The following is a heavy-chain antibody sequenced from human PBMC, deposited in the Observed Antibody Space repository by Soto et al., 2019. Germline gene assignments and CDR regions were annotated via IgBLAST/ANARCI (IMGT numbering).Heavy chain of an antibody. V-gene: IGHV4-30-4*01. J-gene: IGHJ6*02. Sequence: TLSLSCSVSGASISSGYYYWIWIRQPPGKVLEWIGNIYYSGNTYYNPSLKSRLIISIDPSKKQFCLKVGSVTAADTAVYYCASSSPYGMDVWGQGTKVTVSS. CDR2: IYYSGNT. CDR3: ASSSPYGMDV. CDR1: GASISSGYYY.